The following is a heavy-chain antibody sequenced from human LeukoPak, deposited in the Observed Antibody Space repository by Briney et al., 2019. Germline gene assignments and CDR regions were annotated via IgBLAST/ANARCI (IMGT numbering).Heavy chain of an antibody. D-gene: IGHD3-10*02. J-gene: IGHJ4*02. Sequence: PGGSLRLSCSASTFALSSYEMNWVRQAPGKGLEWVSYISRSGSSIYYADSVKGRFTISRDNAEDSLFLQMNSLRAEDTAVYYCARECSSYAPSAPFFFDLWGQGTLVTVSS. CDR1: TFALSSYE. CDR2: ISRSGSSI. V-gene: IGHV3-48*03. CDR3: ARECSSYAPSAPFFFDL.